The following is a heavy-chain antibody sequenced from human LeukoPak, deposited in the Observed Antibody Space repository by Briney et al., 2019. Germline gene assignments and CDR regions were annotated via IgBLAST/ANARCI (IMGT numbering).Heavy chain of an antibody. CDR2: ISGDGGST. V-gene: IGHV3-43*02. D-gene: IGHD2-15*01. CDR3: AKGRIGYYYYMDV. J-gene: IGHJ6*03. Sequence: GGSLRLSCAASGFTFDDYAMHWVRQAPGKGLEWVSLISGDGGSTYYADSVKGRFTISRDNSKNSLYLQMNSLRTADTALYYCAKGRIGYYYYMDVWGKGTTVTVSS. CDR1: GFTFDDYA.